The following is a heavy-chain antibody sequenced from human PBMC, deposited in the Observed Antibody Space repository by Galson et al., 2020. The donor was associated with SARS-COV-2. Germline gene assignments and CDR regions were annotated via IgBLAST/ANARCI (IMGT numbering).Heavy chain of an antibody. CDR1: GSSFTSYW. D-gene: IGHD3-3*01. V-gene: IGHV5-51*01. CDR2: IYPGDSDT. CDR3: ARHGDLWSGYYSGWDYYYGMEV. Sequence: KIGESLQISCKGSGSSFTSYWIGWVRQIPGKGLEWIGIIYPGDSDTRYSQSFQGQVTISAHKSISTAYLQWSSLKASDTAMYYCARHGDLWSGYYSGWDYYYGMEVWGQGTTVTVSS. J-gene: IGHJ6*02.